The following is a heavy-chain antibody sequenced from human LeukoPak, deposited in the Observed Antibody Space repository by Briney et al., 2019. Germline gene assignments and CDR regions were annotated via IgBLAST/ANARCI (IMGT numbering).Heavy chain of an antibody. J-gene: IGHJ2*01. CDR3: ARDTVVPHPNWYFDL. CDR1: GYTFTSYG. CDR2: TSAYNGNT. D-gene: IGHD2-15*01. V-gene: IGHV1-18*01. Sequence: VASVKVSCKASGYTFTSYGISWVRQAPGQGLEWMGWTSAYNGNTNYAQKLQGRVTMTTDTSTSTAYMELRSLRSDDTAMYYCARDTVVPHPNWYFDLWGRGTLVTVSS.